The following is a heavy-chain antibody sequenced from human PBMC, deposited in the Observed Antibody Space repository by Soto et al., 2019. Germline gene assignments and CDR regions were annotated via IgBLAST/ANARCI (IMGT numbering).Heavy chain of an antibody. CDR3: ASEDIAARPGDHYYYYMDV. CDR2: IIPIFGTA. J-gene: IGHJ6*03. Sequence: ASVKVSCKASGGTFSSYAISWVRQAPGQGLEWMGGIIPIFGTANYAQKFQDRVTITADESTSTAYMELSSLRSEDTAVYYCASEDIAARPGDHYYYYMDVWGKGTTVTVSS. V-gene: IGHV1-69*13. D-gene: IGHD6-6*01. CDR1: GGTFSSYA.